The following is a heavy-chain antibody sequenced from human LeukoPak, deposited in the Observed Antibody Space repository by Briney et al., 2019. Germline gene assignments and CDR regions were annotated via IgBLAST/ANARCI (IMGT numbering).Heavy chain of an antibody. CDR2: INAGGWGT. CDR1: GFIFSNYG. Sequence: GRSLRLSCAASGFIFSNYGMHWVRQAPGKGLEYVSSINAGGWGTYYAASVKVGCTITRDAVKDTLFLQMDIIGLEDTGVYFCSRGGLESPWSGYNAPDFWGQGTLVAVSS. V-gene: IGHV3-64*02. D-gene: IGHD3-3*01. J-gene: IGHJ4*02. CDR3: SRGGLESPWSGYNAPDF.